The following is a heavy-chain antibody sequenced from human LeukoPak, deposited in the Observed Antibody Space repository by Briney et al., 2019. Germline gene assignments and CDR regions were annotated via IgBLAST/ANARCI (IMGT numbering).Heavy chain of an antibody. CDR1: GGSISSYY. V-gene: IGHV4-59*08. D-gene: IGHD3-22*01. CDR3: ARLAGTYYYDSSGYSPIIYFDY. J-gene: IGHJ4*02. Sequence: QSSETLSLTCTVSGGSISSYYWSWIRQPPGKGLEWIGYIYYSGSTNYTPSLKSRVTISVDTSKNQFSLKLSSVTAADTAVYYCARLAGTYYYDSSGYSPIIYFDYWGQGTLVTVSS. CDR2: IYYSGST.